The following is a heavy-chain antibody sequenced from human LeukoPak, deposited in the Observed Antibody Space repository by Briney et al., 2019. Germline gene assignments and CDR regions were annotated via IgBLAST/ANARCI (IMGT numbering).Heavy chain of an antibody. CDR1: GLTFSDYY. CDR2: ISSSGSTI. CDR3: ARDEQLVENWFDP. J-gene: IGHJ5*02. D-gene: IGHD6-13*01. V-gene: IGHV3-11*01. Sequence: GGSLGLSCAASGLTFSDYYMSGIRKAPGKGLEGVSYISSSGSTIYYADSVKGRFTISRDNAKNSLYLQMNSLRAEDTAVYYCARDEQLVENWFDPWGQGTLVTVSS.